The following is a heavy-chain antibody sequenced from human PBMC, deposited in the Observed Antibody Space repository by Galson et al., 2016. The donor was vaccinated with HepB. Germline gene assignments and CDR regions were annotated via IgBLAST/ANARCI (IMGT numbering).Heavy chain of an antibody. D-gene: IGHD6-13*01. CDR2: LYGGGAT. CDR1: AVIVSDTY. V-gene: IGHV3-53*01. Sequence: SLRLSCAASAVIVSDTYMSWVRQSPGKGLEWVAVLYGGGATYYPDSVKGRFSISRDDSKNTLFLQMNNLSPADTALYYCTRLRLPIAAAGHFDHWGQGTLVTVSS. CDR3: TRLRLPIAAAGHFDH. J-gene: IGHJ4*02.